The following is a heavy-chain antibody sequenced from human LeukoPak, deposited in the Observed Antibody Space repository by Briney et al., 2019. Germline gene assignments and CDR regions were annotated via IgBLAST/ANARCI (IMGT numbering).Heavy chain of an antibody. D-gene: IGHD4-17*01. CDR3: ASANDYGDLEWFDP. V-gene: IGHV4-34*01. Sequence: SETLSLTCAVYGGSFSGYYWSWIRQPPGKGLEWIGEINHSGSTNYNPSLKSRVTMSVDTSKNQFSLKLSSVTAADTAVYYCASANDYGDLEWFDPWGQGTLVTVSS. CDR2: INHSGST. J-gene: IGHJ5*02. CDR1: GGSFSGYY.